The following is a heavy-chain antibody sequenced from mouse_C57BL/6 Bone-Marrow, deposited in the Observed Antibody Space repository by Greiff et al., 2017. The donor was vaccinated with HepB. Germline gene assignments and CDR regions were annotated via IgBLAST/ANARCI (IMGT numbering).Heavy chain of an antibody. V-gene: IGHV14-4*01. Sequence: VQLQQSGAELVRPGASVKLSCTASGFNIKDDYMHWVKPRPEQGLEWIGWIDPENGDTEYASKFQGKATITADTSSNTTYLQLSSLTSEDTAVYYCTTEGYDGYYYAMDYWGQGTSVTVSS. CDR2: IDPENGDT. CDR1: GFNIKDDY. D-gene: IGHD2-2*01. CDR3: TTEGYDGYYYAMDY. J-gene: IGHJ4*01.